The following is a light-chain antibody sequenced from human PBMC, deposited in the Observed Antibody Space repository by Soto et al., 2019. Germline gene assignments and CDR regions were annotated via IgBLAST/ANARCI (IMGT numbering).Light chain of an antibody. V-gene: IGKV3-15*01. Sequence: EIVMTQSPATLSVSPGERATLSCRASQNVRSNLAWYQQKPAQAPRLLIYGASTRATGVPARFSGSGSGTEFTLTISTLQSEDFAIYYCQQYNIWPRTFGQGTKVDIK. CDR2: GAS. CDR3: QQYNIWPRT. CDR1: QNVRSN. J-gene: IGKJ1*01.